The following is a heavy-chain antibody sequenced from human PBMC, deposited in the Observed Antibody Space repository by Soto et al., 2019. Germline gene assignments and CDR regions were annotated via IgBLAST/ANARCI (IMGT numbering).Heavy chain of an antibody. D-gene: IGHD2-15*01. CDR1: GGSISSYY. V-gene: IGHV4-59*01. CDR3: AGTRGYCSGGSCPTVVDY. J-gene: IGHJ4*02. CDR2: IYYSGST. Sequence: QVQLQESGPGLVKPSETLSLTCTVSGGSISSYYWSWIRQPPGKGLGGIGYIYYSGSTNYNPSLKSRVTISVDTSKNLFSLKLSSVTAADTAVYYCAGTRGYCSGGSCPTVVDYWGQGTLVTVSS.